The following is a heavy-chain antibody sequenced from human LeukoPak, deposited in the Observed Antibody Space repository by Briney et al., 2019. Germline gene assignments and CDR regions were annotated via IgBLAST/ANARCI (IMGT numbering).Heavy chain of an antibody. CDR2: ISYDGSNK. Sequence: GGSLRLSCAASGFTFSSYAMHRVRQAPGKGLEWVAVISYDGSNKYYADSVKGRFTISRDNSKNTLYPQMNTLRGEDTAVYYCAKDRGMGGGSVFDYWGQGTLVTVSS. CDR1: GFTFSSYA. J-gene: IGHJ4*02. CDR3: AKDRGMGGGSVFDY. D-gene: IGHD1-26*01. V-gene: IGHV3-30-3*01.